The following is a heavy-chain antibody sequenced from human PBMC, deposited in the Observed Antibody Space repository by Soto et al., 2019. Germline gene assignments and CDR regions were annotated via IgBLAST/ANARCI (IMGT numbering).Heavy chain of an antibody. J-gene: IGHJ4*02. D-gene: IGHD5-12*01. V-gene: IGHV6-1*01. CDR3: ARDHQGGYSGYDPSFFDY. CDR2: TYYRSKWYN. CDR1: GDSVSSNSAA. Sequence: SQTLSLTCAISGDSVSSNSAAWNWIRQSPSRGLEWLGRTYYRSKWYNDYAVSVKSRITINPDTSKNQFSLQLNSVTPEDTAVYYCARDHQGGYSGYDPSFFDYWGQGTLVTVSS.